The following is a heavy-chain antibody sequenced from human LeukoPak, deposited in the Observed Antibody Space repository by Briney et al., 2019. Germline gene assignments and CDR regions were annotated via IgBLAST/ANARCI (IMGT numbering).Heavy chain of an antibody. V-gene: IGHV3-21*06. J-gene: IGHJ3*02. CDR1: GFIFSNYG. CDR3: AKDPNGDYVGAFDS. CDR2: ISFSSTHI. Sequence: GGSLRLSCAASGFIFSNYGMSWVRQAPGKGLEWVSSISFSSTHIYYADSIQGRFTISRDNAENSLYLQMNSLRAEDTAVYYCAKDPNGDYVGAFDSWGQGTMVTVSS. D-gene: IGHD4-17*01.